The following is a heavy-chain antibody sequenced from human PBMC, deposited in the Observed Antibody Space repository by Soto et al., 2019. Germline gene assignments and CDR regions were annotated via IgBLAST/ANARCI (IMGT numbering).Heavy chain of an antibody. Sequence: QVQLVQSGAEVKKPGSSVKVSCKASRGTFSIYTINWVRQAPGQGLEWMGGIIPVFGTTNYAQKFQGRVTITAAESTSTADMEVSSLRSEDTAVYYCAITPMKVVTAASDFDCWGQGTLVTVSS. CDR2: IIPVFGTT. J-gene: IGHJ4*02. CDR1: RGTFSIYT. CDR3: AITPMKVVTAASDFDC. D-gene: IGHD2-2*01. V-gene: IGHV1-69*01.